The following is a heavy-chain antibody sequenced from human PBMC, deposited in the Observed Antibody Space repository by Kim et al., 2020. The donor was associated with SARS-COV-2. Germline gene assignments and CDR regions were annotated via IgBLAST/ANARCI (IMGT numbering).Heavy chain of an antibody. Sequence: ASVKVSCKASGYTFTSYGISWVRQAPGQGLEWMGWISAYNGNTNYAQKLQGRVTMTTDTSTSTAYMELRSLRSDDTAVYYCARADPVNHGGNSAYDYWGQGTLVTVSS. CDR1: GYTFTSYG. CDR2: ISAYNGNT. V-gene: IGHV1-18*01. J-gene: IGHJ4*02. D-gene: IGHD2-21*02. CDR3: ARADPVNHGGNSAYDY.